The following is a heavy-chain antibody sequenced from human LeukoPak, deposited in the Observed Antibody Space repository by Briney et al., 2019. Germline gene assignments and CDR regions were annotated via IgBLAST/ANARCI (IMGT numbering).Heavy chain of an antibody. J-gene: IGHJ3*02. CDR1: GYTHTSYD. D-gene: IGHD2-15*01. V-gene: IGHV1-8*01. CDR3: ARELGYCSGGSCYTHGAFDI. Sequence: ASVKVSCKASGYTHTSYDINWVRQATGQGLEWMGWMNPNSGNTGYAQKFQGRVTMTRNTSISTAYTELSSLRSEDTAVYYCARELGYCSGGSCYTHGAFDIWGQGTMVTVSS. CDR2: MNPNSGNT.